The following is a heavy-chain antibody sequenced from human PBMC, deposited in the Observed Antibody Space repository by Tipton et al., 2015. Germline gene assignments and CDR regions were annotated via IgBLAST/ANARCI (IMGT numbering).Heavy chain of an antibody. CDR3: ARGQKRVWGRRGTYYYSGMDV. CDR1: GYAFTSYD. D-gene: IGHD3-16*01. Sequence: QSGAEVKKPGASVKVSCKASGYAFTSYDINWVRLATGQGLEWMGWMNPISGNTGYAQRFQGRVTMTRNTSISTAYMELSSLKSEDRAVYYCARGQKRVWGRRGTYYYSGMDVGGQGTPVTVSS. J-gene: IGHJ6*02. CDR2: MNPISGNT. V-gene: IGHV1-8*01.